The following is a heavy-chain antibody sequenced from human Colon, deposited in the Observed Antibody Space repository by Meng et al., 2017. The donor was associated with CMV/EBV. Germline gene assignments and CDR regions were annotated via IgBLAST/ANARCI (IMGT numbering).Heavy chain of an antibody. CDR1: GDIVSSNSAA. Sequence: QVQLQQSGPGLVKPSQTPSPTCANSGDIVSSNSAAWHWIRQSPSRGLEWLGRTYYRSKWYHEYAVSVKSRITISPDTPKNQFSLQLNSMTPEDTAVYYCARGINGGCGDWGQGTLVTVSS. CDR3: ARGINGGCGD. J-gene: IGHJ4*02. V-gene: IGHV6-1*01. CDR2: TYYRSKWYH. D-gene: IGHD4-23*01.